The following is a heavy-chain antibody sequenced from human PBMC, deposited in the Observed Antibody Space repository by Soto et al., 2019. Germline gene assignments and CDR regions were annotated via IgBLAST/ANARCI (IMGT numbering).Heavy chain of an antibody. J-gene: IGHJ4*02. Sequence: GGSLRLSCAASGFTFSSYGMHWVRQAPGKGLEWVAVIWYDGSNKYYADSVKGRFTIFRDNSKNTLYLQMNSLRAEDTAVYYCASAITDYDPYYFDYWGQGTLVTVSS. D-gene: IGHD3-16*01. V-gene: IGHV3-33*01. CDR2: IWYDGSNK. CDR3: ASAITDYDPYYFDY. CDR1: GFTFSSYG.